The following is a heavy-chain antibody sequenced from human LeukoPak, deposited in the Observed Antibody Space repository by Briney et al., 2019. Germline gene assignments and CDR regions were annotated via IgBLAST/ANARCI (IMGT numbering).Heavy chain of an antibody. J-gene: IGHJ4*02. CDR3: ARDLNQPPTVVTGGEPDY. V-gene: IGHV1-18*01. D-gene: IGHD4-23*01. Sequence: ASVKVSCKASGYTFTSYGISWVRQAPGQGLEWMGWISAYNGNTNYAQKLQGRVTMTTDTSTSTAYMELRSLRSDDTAVYYCARDLNQPPTVVTGGEPDYWGQGTLVTVSS. CDR2: ISAYNGNT. CDR1: GYTFTSYG.